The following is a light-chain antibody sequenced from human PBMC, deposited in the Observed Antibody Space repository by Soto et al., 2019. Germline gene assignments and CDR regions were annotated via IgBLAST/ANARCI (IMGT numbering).Light chain of an antibody. J-gene: IGLJ1*01. CDR1: SSDVVTYNL. Sequence: QSALTQPASVSGSPGQSISISCTGTSSDVVTYNLVSWYQQHPGKAPTVLIYEGTKRPSGVSNRFSGSKSGNTASLTISGLKTEDEADYYCYSFAGSTTFSYVFGPGTKVTV. CDR2: EGT. V-gene: IGLV2-23*03. CDR3: YSFAGSTTFSYV.